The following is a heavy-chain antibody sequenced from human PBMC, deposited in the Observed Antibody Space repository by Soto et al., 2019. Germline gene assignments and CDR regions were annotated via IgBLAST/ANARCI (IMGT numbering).Heavy chain of an antibody. CDR1: GSTISSAYY. V-gene: IGHV4-38-2*01. J-gene: IGHJ4*02. D-gene: IGHD1-1*01. Sequence: SETLSLTCAVSGSTISSAYYWGWIRQSPGKGLEWIGSIYHSGSIYHSGSTHYNPSLKSRVTISVETSKNQFSLRLTSVTAADTAVYYCARNRTGALFDYWGQGALVTVSS. CDR3: ARNRTGALFDY. CDR2: IYHSGST.